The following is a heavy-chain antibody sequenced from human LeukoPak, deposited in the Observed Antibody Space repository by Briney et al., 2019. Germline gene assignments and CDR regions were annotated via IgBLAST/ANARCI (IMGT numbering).Heavy chain of an antibody. D-gene: IGHD1-1*01. Sequence: SQTLSLTCAVSGDTVSSNSATWNWIRQSPSSGLEWLGRTYHRSKWYSDYAVSVKSRISLNADTSKNQVSLQLSSMTPEDTAVYYCARDVTETWSHYYYGMDVWGQGTTVTVSS. CDR2: TYHRSKWYS. CDR3: ARDVTETWSHYYYGMDV. J-gene: IGHJ6*02. V-gene: IGHV6-1*01. CDR1: GDTVSSNSAT.